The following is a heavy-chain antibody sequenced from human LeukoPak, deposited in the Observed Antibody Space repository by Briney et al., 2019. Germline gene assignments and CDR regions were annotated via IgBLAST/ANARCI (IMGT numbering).Heavy chain of an antibody. J-gene: IGHJ4*02. CDR3: AKAGMITFGGVIVYHDY. CDR2: ISGSSGST. CDR1: GFTFSSYA. V-gene: IGHV3-23*01. Sequence: GGSLRLSCAASGFTFSSYAMSWVRQAPGKGLEWVSAISGSSGSTYYADSVKGRFTISRDNSKNTLYLQMNSLRAEDTAVYYCAKAGMITFGGVIVYHDYWGQGTLVTVSS. D-gene: IGHD3-16*02.